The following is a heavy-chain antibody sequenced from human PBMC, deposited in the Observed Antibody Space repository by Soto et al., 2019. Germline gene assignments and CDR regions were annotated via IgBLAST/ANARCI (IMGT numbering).Heavy chain of an antibody. Sequence: ASVKVSCKASGYTFTGYFMHWVRQAPGQGLEWMGWINPNSGDTNYAQKFQGRVTMTRDMSISTAYMELRRLTSDDTAIYYCARVRTYYDSSGSLDYWGPGTLVTVSS. CDR1: GYTFTGYF. D-gene: IGHD3-22*01. J-gene: IGHJ4*02. CDR3: ARVRTYYDSSGSLDY. V-gene: IGHV1-2*02. CDR2: INPNSGDT.